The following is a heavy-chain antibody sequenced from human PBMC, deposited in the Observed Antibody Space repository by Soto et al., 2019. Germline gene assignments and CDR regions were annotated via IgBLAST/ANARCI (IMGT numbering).Heavy chain of an antibody. V-gene: IGHV3-9*01. J-gene: IGHJ4*02. CDR3: AKDKLYSNFEHYFDY. CDR2: ISWNRGTI. D-gene: IGHD4-4*01. CDR1: GFTFENYA. Sequence: EVQLVESGGGFVQPGRSLRLSGTSSGFTFENYAMHWVRQAPGKGLEWVSGISWNRGTIGYADSVRGRFTISRDNAKNSLYLQMDRLRPEDTALYCCAKDKLYSNFEHYFDYWGRGTLVTVSS.